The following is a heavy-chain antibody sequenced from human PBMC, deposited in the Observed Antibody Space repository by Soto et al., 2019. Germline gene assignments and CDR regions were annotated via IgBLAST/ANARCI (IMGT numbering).Heavy chain of an antibody. CDR2: IYYSGST. V-gene: IGHV4-31*01. CDR1: GGSISSGGYY. D-gene: IGHD1-1*01. CDR3: ARGVSWNQGGMDV. Sequence: QVQLQESGPGLVKPSQTLSLTCTVSGGSISSGGYYWSWIRQHPGKGLEWIGYIYYSGSTYYNPSLKSQVTISVDTSKSQFSLKLSSVTAADTAVYYGARGVSWNQGGMDVWGQGTTVTVSS. J-gene: IGHJ6*02.